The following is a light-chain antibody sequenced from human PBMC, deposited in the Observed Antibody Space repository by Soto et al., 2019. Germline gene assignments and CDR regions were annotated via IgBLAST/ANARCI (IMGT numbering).Light chain of an antibody. CDR1: SGHITYA. V-gene: IGLV4-69*01. Sequence: QPVLTQSHSASASLGASVKLTCTLSSGHITYAIAWHQHQPDKGPRYLMRLNSDGSHNKGDGIPDRFSGSSSGAERYLTISSLQSEDEADYYCQTWGTGFRVFGGGTKVTV. CDR3: QTWGTGFRV. J-gene: IGLJ3*02. CDR2: LNSDGSH.